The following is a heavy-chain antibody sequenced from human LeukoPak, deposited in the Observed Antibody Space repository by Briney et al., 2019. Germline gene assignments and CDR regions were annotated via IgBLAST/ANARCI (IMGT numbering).Heavy chain of an antibody. CDR2: IIPIFGTP. D-gene: IGHD1-26*01. J-gene: IGHJ4*02. CDR3: ARSHSGSYPFDY. V-gene: IGHV1-69*13. Sequence: SVKVSCKASGGTVTTYTLTWVRQAPGQGLEWMGGIIPIFGTPNYAQKFQGRVTITADGSTSTAYMELSSLRSDDTAVYYCARSHSGSYPFDYWGQGDLVTVSS. CDR1: GGTVTTYT.